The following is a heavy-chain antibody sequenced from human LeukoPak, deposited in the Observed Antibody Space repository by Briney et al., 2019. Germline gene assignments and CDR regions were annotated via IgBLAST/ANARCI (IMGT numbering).Heavy chain of an antibody. D-gene: IGHD3-22*01. Sequence: PGGSLRLSCAASGFTFSSYWMSWVRQAPGKGLEWVANIKQDGSEKYYVDSVKGRFTISRDNAKNSLYLQMNRLRAEDTAVYYCAGYTDYYDSSGYSAGIDYWGQGTLVTVSS. J-gene: IGHJ4*02. CDR2: IKQDGSEK. CDR3: AGYTDYYDSSGYSAGIDY. V-gene: IGHV3-7*01. CDR1: GFTFSSYW.